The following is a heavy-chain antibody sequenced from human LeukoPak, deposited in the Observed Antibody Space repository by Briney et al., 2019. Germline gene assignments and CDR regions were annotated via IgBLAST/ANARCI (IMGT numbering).Heavy chain of an antibody. J-gene: IGHJ6*03. V-gene: IGHV1-8*01. CDR3: ARDNGGTAMAYYYYYYMDV. Sequence: ASVKVSCKASGYTFTSYDINWVRQATGQGLEWMGWMSPNSGNTGYAQKFQGRVTMTRNTSISTAYMELSSLRSEDTAVYYCARDNGGTAMAYYYYYYMDVWGKGTTVTISS. D-gene: IGHD5-18*01. CDR2: MSPNSGNT. CDR1: GYTFTSYD.